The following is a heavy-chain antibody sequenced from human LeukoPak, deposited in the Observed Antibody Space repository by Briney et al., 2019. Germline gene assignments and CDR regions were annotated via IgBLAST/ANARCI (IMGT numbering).Heavy chain of an antibody. CDR1: GFTFSSYW. CDR2: IKQDGSEK. J-gene: IGHJ4*02. D-gene: IGHD2-2*01. Sequence: GGSLRLSCAASGFTFSSYWMSWVRQAPGKGLEWVANIKQDGSEKYYVDSVKGRFTISRDNAKNSLYLQMNSLRAEDTAMYYCARGFSASCYAGLDYWGQGTLVTVSS. CDR3: ARGFSASCYAGLDY. V-gene: IGHV3-7*03.